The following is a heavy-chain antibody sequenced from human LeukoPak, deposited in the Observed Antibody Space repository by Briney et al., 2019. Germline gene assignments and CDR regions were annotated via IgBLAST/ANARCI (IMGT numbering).Heavy chain of an antibody. D-gene: IGHD3-22*01. Sequence: ETLSLTCTVSGGSISSYYWSWIRQPPGKGLEWMGIIYPGDSDTRYSPSFQGQVTISADKSISTAYLQWSSLKASDTAMYYCARLPSTYYYDSSGYYKGAYYFDYWGQGTLVTVSS. CDR3: ARLPSTYYYDSSGYYKGAYYFDY. V-gene: IGHV5-51*01. J-gene: IGHJ4*02. CDR1: GGSISSYY. CDR2: IYPGDSDT.